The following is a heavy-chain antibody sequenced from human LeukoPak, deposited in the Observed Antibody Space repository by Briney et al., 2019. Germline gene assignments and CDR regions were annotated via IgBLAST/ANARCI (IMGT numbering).Heavy chain of an antibody. CDR2: ISGSGDNR. J-gene: IGHJ4*02. Sequence: GGSLRLSCAASGFTFSSHAMSWVRQAPGKGLEWVSSISGSGDNRNYADSVKGRFTISRDNSKNTLYLQMNSLRAEDTAVYYCAKGLRYFDCPDYWGQGTLVTVSS. CDR3: AKGLRYFDCPDY. D-gene: IGHD3-9*01. V-gene: IGHV3-23*01. CDR1: GFTFSSHA.